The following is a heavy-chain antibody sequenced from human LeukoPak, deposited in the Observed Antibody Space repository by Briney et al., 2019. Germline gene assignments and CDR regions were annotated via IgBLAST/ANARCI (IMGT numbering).Heavy chain of an antibody. V-gene: IGHV4-61*08. CDR3: ARDNAYDFWSGYYNNWFDP. CDR2: IYYSGST. Sequence: SQTLSLTCTVSGGSISSGGYYWSWLRQHPGTGLEWIGYIYYSGSTNYNPSLKSRVTISVDTSKNQFSLKLSSVTAADTAVYYCARDNAYDFWSGYYNNWFDPWGQGTLVTVSS. CDR1: GGSISSGGYY. J-gene: IGHJ5*02. D-gene: IGHD3-3*01.